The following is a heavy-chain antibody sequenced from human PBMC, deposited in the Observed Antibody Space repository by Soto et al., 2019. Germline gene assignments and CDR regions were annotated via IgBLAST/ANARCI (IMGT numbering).Heavy chain of an antibody. CDR1: GFTYRSYD. CDR3: TRATFGVGMDL. CDR2: LGGAGAR. Sequence: LRLSCAAFGFTYRSYDMHWVRHVPGKGLEWVSSLGGAGAREYAGSVRGRFTISRDNAKNSLYLQMDSLRVGDTAVYYCTRATFGVGMDLWGQGTPVTVSS. V-gene: IGHV3-13*01. J-gene: IGHJ6*02. D-gene: IGHD3-10*01.